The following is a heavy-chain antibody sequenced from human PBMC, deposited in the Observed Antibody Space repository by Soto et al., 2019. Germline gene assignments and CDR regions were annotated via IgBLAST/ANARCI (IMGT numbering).Heavy chain of an antibody. CDR3: ARDLGYCSSTSCYHWFDP. CDR2: IYYSGST. J-gene: IGHJ5*02. Sequence: EMSSETLSLTCTVSGGSISSYYWSWIRQPPGKGLEWIGYIYYSGSTNYNPSLKSRVTISVDTSKNQFSLKLSSVTAADTAVYYCARDLGYCSSTSCYHWFDPWGQGTLVTVSS. CDR1: GGSISSYY. D-gene: IGHD2-2*01. V-gene: IGHV4-59*01.